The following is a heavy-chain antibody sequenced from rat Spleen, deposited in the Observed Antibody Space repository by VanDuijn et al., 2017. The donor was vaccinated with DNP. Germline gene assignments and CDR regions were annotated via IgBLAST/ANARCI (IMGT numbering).Heavy chain of an antibody. V-gene: IGHV5-22*01. CDR1: GFTFSDYY. D-gene: IGHD1-11*01. CDR3: ARCYGWYSYAMDA. Sequence: EVQLVESGGGLVQPGRSLKLSCAASGFTFSDYYMAWVRQAPKKGLEWVASISYEGILTYYGDSVKGRFTISSDNAKSTLYLQMNSLMSEDTANYYCARCYGWYSYAMDAWGQGTSVTVSS. CDR2: ISYEGILT. J-gene: IGHJ4*01.